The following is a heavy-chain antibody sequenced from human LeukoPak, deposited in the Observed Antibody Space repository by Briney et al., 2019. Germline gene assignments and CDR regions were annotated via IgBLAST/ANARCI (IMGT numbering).Heavy chain of an antibody. D-gene: IGHD4-17*01. CDR3: ARAPGDPPNY. CDR2: IKQDGSEK. CDR1: GFTFNNYA. Sequence: PGGSLRLSCVASGFTFNNYAMSWVRQAPGKGLEWVANIKQDGSEKYHVDSVKGRFTISRDNAKNSLYLQMNSLRAEDTAMYYCARAPGDPPNYWGQGTLVTVSS. J-gene: IGHJ4*02. V-gene: IGHV3-7*03.